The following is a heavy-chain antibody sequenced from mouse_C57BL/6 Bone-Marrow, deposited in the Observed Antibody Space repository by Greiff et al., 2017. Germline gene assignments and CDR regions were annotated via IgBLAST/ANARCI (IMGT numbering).Heavy chain of an antibody. CDR3: ARSYYSNYLDY. CDR1: GFTFSDYY. D-gene: IGHD2-5*01. J-gene: IGHJ2*01. V-gene: IGHV5-12*01. CDR2: ISNGGGST. Sequence: DVKLVESGGGLVQPGASLKLSCAASGFTFSDYYMYWVRQTPEKRLEWVAYISNGGGSTYYPDTVKGRFTISRDNAKNTLYLQLSRLKSEDTAMYYCARSYYSNYLDYWGQGTTLTVSS.